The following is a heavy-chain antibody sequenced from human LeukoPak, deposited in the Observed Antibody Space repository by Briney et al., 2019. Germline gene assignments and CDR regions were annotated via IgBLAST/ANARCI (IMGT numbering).Heavy chain of an antibody. J-gene: IGHJ4*02. D-gene: IGHD5-24*01. V-gene: IGHV4-31*02. CDR1: GGPISSSGYY. Sequence: SETLSLTCTVSGGPISSSGYYWTWIRQLPGKGLDWIGYMSYSGSTSYNPSLKSRVIISVDTSKNQLSLKLSSVTAADTAVYYCAREGYNRLDYWGQGTLVTVSS. CDR3: AREGYNRLDY. CDR2: MSYSGST.